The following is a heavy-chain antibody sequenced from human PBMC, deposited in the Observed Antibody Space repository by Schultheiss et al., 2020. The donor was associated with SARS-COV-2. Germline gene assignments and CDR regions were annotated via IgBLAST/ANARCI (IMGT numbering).Heavy chain of an antibody. Sequence: GGSLRLSCAASGFTFSNYAMSWVRQTPGKGLEWVSAISGSGGSTYYADSVKGRFTISRDNSKNTLYLQMNSLKTEDTAVYYCTTDRVVVTAISYYYYGMDVWGQGTTVTVSS. D-gene: IGHD2-21*02. J-gene: IGHJ6*02. V-gene: IGHV3-23*01. CDR3: TTDRVVVTAISYYYYGMDV. CDR2: ISGSGGST. CDR1: GFTFSNYA.